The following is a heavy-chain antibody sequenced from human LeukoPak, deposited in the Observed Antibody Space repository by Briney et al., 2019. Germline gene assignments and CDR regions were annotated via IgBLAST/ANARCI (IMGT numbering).Heavy chain of an antibody. V-gene: IGHV1-2*02. CDR1: GYTFTDSY. J-gene: IGHJ4*02. CDR3: TRDINWNHGY. D-gene: IGHD1-1*01. CDR2: INPNSGDT. Sequence: GASVKVSCKVSGYTFTDSYMDWVRQAPGQGLEWMGWINPNSGDTNYTQKFQGRVTMTRDTSISTAYMELSRLTSDDTAVYYCTRDINWNHGYWGQGTLVTVSS.